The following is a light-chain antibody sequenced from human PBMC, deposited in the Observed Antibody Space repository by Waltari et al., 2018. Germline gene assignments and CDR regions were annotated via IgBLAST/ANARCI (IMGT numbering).Light chain of an antibody. CDR2: DVY. Sequence: QSALNEAAYLAGSPGQAIVISWLGNGREVGGYDPVSWYQQYPAKAPRLIIYDVYNRPSGVSNRFSGSKSDNTASLTISGLQAEDESVYYCSSYTSSGVVFGGGTKLTVL. CDR3: SSYTSSGVV. J-gene: IGLJ2*01. V-gene: IGLV2-14*01. CDR1: GREVGGYDP.